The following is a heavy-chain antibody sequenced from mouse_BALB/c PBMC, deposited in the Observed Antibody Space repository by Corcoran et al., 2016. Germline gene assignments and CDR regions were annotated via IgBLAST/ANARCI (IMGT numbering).Heavy chain of an antibody. V-gene: IGHV14-3*02. CDR3: ARWDWYFDV. Sequence: VQLQQSGSELVKPGASVKLSCTASGFNIKDTYMHWVKQRPEQGLEWIGRIDPANGNTNYDPKFQGKATITADTSSNTAYLQLSSLTSEDTAVYYCARWDWYFDVWGAGTTVTVA. CDR1: GFNIKDTY. CDR2: IDPANGNT. J-gene: IGHJ1*01.